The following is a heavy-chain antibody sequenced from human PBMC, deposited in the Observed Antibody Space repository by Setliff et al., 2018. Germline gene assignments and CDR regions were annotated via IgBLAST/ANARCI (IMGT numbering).Heavy chain of an antibody. CDR1: GFTFNSFW. J-gene: IGHJ4*02. D-gene: IGHD6-19*01. V-gene: IGHV3-7*01. Sequence: HPGGSLRLSCAASGFTFNSFWMGWVRQAPGKGLEWVANIKQDESEKHYVGSVKGRFTISRDNARNSVYLQMNSLRAEDAAVYYCATSDWYAAFDHWGQGTLVTVSS. CDR2: IKQDESEK. CDR3: ATSDWYAAFDH.